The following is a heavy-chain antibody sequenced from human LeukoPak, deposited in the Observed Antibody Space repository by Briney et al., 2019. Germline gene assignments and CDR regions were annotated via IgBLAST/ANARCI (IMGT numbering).Heavy chain of an antibody. V-gene: IGHV3-43*01. D-gene: IGHD1-26*01. CDR3: AKGRMGNYYYYGMDV. CDR1: GFTFDDYT. J-gene: IGHJ6*02. CDR2: ISWDGGST. Sequence: GGSLRLSCAASGFTFDDYTMHWVRQAPGKGLEWVSLISWDGGSTYYADSVKGRFTISRDNSENSLYLQMNSLRTEDTALYYCAKGRMGNYYYYGMDVWGQGTTVTVSS.